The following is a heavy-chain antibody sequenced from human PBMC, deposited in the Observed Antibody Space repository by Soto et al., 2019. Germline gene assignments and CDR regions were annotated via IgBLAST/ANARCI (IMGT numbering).Heavy chain of an antibody. CDR1: GGSISSGGYS. CDR3: ARGGGYSSSACDY. D-gene: IGHD6-6*01. J-gene: IGHJ4*02. V-gene: IGHV4-30-2*01. CDR2: IYHSGST. Sequence: SETLSLTCAVSGGSISSGGYSWSWIRQPPGKGLEWIGYIYHSGSTYYNPSLKSRVTISVDRSKNQFSLKLSSVTAADTAVYYCARGGGYSSSACDYWGQGTLVTVSS.